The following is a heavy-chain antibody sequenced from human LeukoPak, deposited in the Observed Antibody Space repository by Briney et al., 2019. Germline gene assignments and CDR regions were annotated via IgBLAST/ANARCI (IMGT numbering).Heavy chain of an antibody. J-gene: IGHJ4*02. CDR1: GYTFTGYY. Sequence: ASVKVSCKASGYTFTGYYLHWVRQAPGQGLEWMGRINPNSGGTNYAQKFQGRVTMTRDTSISTAYMELSRLRSDDTAVYYCARDPDCSSTSCYDGGWGQGTLVTVSS. D-gene: IGHD2-2*01. V-gene: IGHV1-2*06. CDR2: INPNSGGT. CDR3: ARDPDCSSTSCYDGG.